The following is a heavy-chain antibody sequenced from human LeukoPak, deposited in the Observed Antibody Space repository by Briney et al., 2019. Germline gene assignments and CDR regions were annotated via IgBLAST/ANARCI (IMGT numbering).Heavy chain of an antibody. CDR2: IDSDGSGT. V-gene: IGHV3-74*01. CDR3: STVEHF. CDR1: GLTLSGYW. D-gene: IGHD1/OR15-1a*01. Sequence: GGSLSLSCSASGLTLSGYWMHWVRQIPGKGLVWVSRIDSDGSGTSYADSVKGRFTISRDDVKNMLYLQMNSLRVEDTGLYYCSTVEHFWGQGTLVTVSS. J-gene: IGHJ4*02.